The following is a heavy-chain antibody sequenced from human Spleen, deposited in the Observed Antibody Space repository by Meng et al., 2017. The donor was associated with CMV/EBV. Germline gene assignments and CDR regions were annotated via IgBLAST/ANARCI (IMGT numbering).Heavy chain of an antibody. V-gene: IGHV3-23*01. J-gene: IGHJ4*02. CDR3: AKEGGRAAAWDY. CDR2: ISGSGGST. Sequence: GESLKISCAASGFTFSSYAMSWVRQAPGKGLEWVSTISGSGGSTYYADSVKARFTISRDNSKNTLHLQMNSLRAEDTAVYYCAKEGGRAAAWDYWGQGTLVTVSS. D-gene: IGHD6-13*01. CDR1: GFTFSSYA.